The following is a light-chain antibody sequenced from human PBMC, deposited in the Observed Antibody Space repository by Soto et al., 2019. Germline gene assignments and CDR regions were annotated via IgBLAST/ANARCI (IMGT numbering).Light chain of an antibody. Sequence: QSVLTQPASVSGSPGQSITISCTGTSSDVGSYSFVSWYQQHPGKAPKVMISEGHRRPSGVPDRFSGSTSVNSASLTISGLQADDEADYYCCLYIGATTYVLGTGTKVTV. CDR1: SSDVGSYSF. CDR3: CLYIGATTYV. CDR2: EGH. V-gene: IGLV2-23*01. J-gene: IGLJ1*01.